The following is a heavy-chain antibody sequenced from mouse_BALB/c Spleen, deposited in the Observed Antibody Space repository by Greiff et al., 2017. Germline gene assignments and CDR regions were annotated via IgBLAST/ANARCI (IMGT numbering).Heavy chain of an antibody. V-gene: IGHV1-9*01. J-gene: IGHJ4*01. D-gene: IGHD1-1*01. CDR3: ASRRSYYGDAMDY. Sequence: VQLVESGAELMKPGASVKISCKATGYTFSSYWIEWVKQRPGHGLEWIGEILPGSGSTNYNEKFKGKATFTADTSSNTAYMQLSSLTSEDSAVYYCASRRSYYGDAMDYWGQGTSVTVSS. CDR1: GYTFSSYW. CDR2: ILPGSGST.